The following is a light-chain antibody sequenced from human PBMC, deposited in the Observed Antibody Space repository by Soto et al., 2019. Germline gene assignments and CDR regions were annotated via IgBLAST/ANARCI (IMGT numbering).Light chain of an antibody. V-gene: IGKV2-29*01. Sequence: EIVMTQTPLSLSVTPGQPASISCKSSQSLLHSDGKTYFYWYLQKPGQAPRLLIYSASTRATGIPVRFSGSASGTDFTLTISRLEPEDFAVYYCQQYGSSPEGTFGQGTKVDIK. J-gene: IGKJ1*01. CDR3: QQYGSSPEGT. CDR2: SAS. CDR1: QSLLHSDGKTY.